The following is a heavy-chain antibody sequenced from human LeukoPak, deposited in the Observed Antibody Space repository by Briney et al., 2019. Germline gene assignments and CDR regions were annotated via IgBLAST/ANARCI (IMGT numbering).Heavy chain of an antibody. D-gene: IGHD2-21*02. V-gene: IGHV4-30-4*01. CDR3: ASAYCGGDCTPYWYFDL. J-gene: IGHJ2*01. CDR2: IYYIGNT. Sequence: SQTLSLTCTVSGGSNSSGDYYWSWIRQPPGKGLEWIGYIYYIGNTFYNPSLKSRVTISVDTSKNQFSLKLSSVTAADTAVYYCASAYCGGDCTPYWYFDLWGRGTLVTVSS. CDR1: GGSNSSGDYY.